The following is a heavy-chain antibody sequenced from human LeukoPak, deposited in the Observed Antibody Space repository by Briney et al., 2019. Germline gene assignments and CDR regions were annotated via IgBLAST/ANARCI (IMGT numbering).Heavy chain of an antibody. J-gene: IGHJ4*02. V-gene: IGHV4-39*01. D-gene: IGHD6-19*01. CDR2: IYYSGST. CDR3: AGSSGWYERSFDY. Sequence: SETLSLTCTVSGGSISSSSYYWGWIRQPPGKGLEWIGSIYYSGSTYYNPSLKSRVTISADTSKNQFSLKLSSVTAADTAVYYCAGSSGWYERSFDYWGQGTLATVSS. CDR1: GGSISSSSYY.